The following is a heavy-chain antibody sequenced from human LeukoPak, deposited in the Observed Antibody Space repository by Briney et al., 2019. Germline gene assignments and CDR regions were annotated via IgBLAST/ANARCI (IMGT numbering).Heavy chain of an antibody. V-gene: IGHV4-34*01. CDR2: INHSGST. CDR3: ARHPRLEGWFDP. CDR1: GESFSGYY. D-gene: IGHD4-11*01. Sequence: SETLSLTCAVYGESFSGYYWSWIRQPPGKGLEWIGEINHSGSTNYNPSLKSRVTISVDTSKNQFSLKLSSVTAADTAVYYCARHPRLEGWFDPWGQGTLVTVSS. J-gene: IGHJ5*02.